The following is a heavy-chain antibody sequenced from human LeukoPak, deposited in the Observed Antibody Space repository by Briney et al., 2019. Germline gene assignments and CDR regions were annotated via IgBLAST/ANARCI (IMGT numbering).Heavy chain of an antibody. D-gene: IGHD3-22*01. CDR1: GXSISTYY. CDR2: IRYSGSA. CDR3: ARLVYDSRGYYFDY. Sequence: SETLSLTCTVSGXSISTYYWSWXXXXXXKGLEWIGYIRYSGSANYNPSLRSRVTISIDTSKNQFSLKLSSVTAADTAVYHCARLVYDSRGYYFDYWGQGTLVTVSS. V-gene: IGHV4-59*08. J-gene: IGHJ4*02.